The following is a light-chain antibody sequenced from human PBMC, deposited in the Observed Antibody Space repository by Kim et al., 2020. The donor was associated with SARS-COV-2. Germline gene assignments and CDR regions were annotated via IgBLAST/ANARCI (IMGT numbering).Light chain of an antibody. J-gene: IGKJ5*01. V-gene: IGKV1-9*01. CDR3: QQLNSYPLIT. CDR1: QDIANY. CDR2: AAS. Sequence: GDRVSTTSRARQDIANYSACYQQKPGKAPNLLLYAASTLQSGVPPRFSGSGSGTEYTLTISSLQPEDFATYYCQQLNSYPLITFGQGTRLEIK.